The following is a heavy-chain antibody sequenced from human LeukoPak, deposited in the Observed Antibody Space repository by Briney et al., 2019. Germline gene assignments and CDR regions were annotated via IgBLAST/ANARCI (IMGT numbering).Heavy chain of an antibody. CDR3: ARFQLERQDLYYFDY. D-gene: IGHD1-1*01. V-gene: IGHV4-34*01. CDR2: INHSGST. Sequence: PSETLSLTCAVYGGSFSGYYWSWIRQPPGKGLEWIGEINHSGSTNYNPSLKSRVTISVDTSKNQFSLKLSSVTAADTAVYYCARFQLERQDLYYFDYWGQGTLVTVSS. J-gene: IGHJ4*02. CDR1: GGSFSGYY.